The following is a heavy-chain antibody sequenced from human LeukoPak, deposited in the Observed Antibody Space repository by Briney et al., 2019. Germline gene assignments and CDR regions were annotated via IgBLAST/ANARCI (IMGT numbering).Heavy chain of an antibody. CDR1: GGSFSGYY. CDR2: IKSKADGGTT. CDR3: TTVSYYYYDSSGYYYAPEYFQH. D-gene: IGHD3-22*01. V-gene: IGHV3-15*01. Sequence: ETLSLTCAVYGGSFSGYYWSWVRQAPGKGLEWVGRIKSKADGGTTDYAAPVKGRFTISRDDSKNTLYLQMNSLKTEDTAVYYCTTVSYYYYDSSGYYYAPEYFQHWGQGTLVTVSS. J-gene: IGHJ1*01.